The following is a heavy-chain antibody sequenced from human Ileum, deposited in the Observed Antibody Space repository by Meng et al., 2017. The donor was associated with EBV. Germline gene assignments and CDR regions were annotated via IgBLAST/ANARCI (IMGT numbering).Heavy chain of an antibody. Sequence: LVRWGPGGRKPGASGKVSCKASGYTFINHDINWVRQAAGQGLESCGWMNSYTGNAGYAQKFRGRVTMTKDTSINTAYLEVISPTSEETAVYYCARGSGAGGRDWFDPWGQGTLVTVSS. CDR1: GYTFINHD. V-gene: IGHV1-8*01. CDR3: ARGSGAGGRDWFDP. CDR2: MNSYTGNA. J-gene: IGHJ5*02. D-gene: IGHD3-16*01.